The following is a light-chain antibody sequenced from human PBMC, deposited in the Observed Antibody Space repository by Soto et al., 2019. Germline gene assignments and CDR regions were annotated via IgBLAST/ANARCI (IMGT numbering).Light chain of an antibody. V-gene: IGKV1-39*01. CDR2: AAS. Sequence: IQMNKSPSSLAASVGDRVTITCRARQSIFSSLNLYKQRPGKAPTLLIYAASSLQGGVPSRFRGSGYGTDFALTVSSLQPEDFAIYCCQQSYNSPLITIGQGTRLEIK. J-gene: IGKJ5*01. CDR3: QQSYNSPLIT. CDR1: QSIFSS.